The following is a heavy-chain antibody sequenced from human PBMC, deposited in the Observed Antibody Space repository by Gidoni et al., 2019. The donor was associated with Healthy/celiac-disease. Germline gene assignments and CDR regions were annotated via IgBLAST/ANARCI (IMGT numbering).Heavy chain of an antibody. CDR2: ISYDGSNK. D-gene: IGHD3-22*01. V-gene: IGHV3-30*01. J-gene: IGHJ3*02. CDR3: ARVGNGYIGDAFDI. CDR1: GFTFSSYA. Sequence: QVQLVESGGGVVQPGRSMRLSCAASGFTFSSYAMHWVRQAPGKGLEWVAVISYDGSNKYYADSVKGRFTISRDNSKNTLYLQMNSLRAEDTAVYYCARVGNGYIGDAFDIWGQGTMVTVSS.